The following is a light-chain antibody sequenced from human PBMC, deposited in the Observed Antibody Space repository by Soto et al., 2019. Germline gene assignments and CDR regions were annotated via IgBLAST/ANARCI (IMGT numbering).Light chain of an antibody. CDR3: QQYNNWPPGT. CDR1: QSVNSN. V-gene: IGKV3D-15*01. J-gene: IGKJ1*01. CDR2: DAS. Sequence: IVMTQSPVTLSVSPGERATLSCRASQSVNSNLAWYQHKPGQPPRLLIYDASTRVTGIPARFSGIGSGTEFTLIISSLQSEDFAVYDCQQYNNWPPGTFGQGTKVEIK.